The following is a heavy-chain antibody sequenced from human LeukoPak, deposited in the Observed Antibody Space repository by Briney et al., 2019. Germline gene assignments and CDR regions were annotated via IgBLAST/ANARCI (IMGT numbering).Heavy chain of an antibody. CDR3: ARPETTGTYYY. CDR1: GGSIGSSSYY. D-gene: IGHD1-26*01. V-gene: IGHV4-39*01. J-gene: IGHJ4*02. Sequence: SETLSFTCTVSGGSIGSSSYYWGWIRQPPGKGLEWIGSIYYSGSAYYNPSLKSRVTISVDTSKNQFSLKLSSVTAADTAVYYCARPETTGTYYYWGQGTLVTVSS. CDR2: IYYSGSA.